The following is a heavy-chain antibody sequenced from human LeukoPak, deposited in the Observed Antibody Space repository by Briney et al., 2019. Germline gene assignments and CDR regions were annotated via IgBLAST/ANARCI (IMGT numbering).Heavy chain of an antibody. J-gene: IGHJ3*02. CDR1: GGTFSSYA. CDR2: IIPIFGTA. Sequence: SVKVSCKASGGTFSSYALSWVRQAPGQGLEWMGGIIPIFGTANYAQKFQGRVTITADESTSTAYMELSSLRSEDTAVYYCARGEESYDFWSGYSRGYAFDIWGQGTMVTVSS. V-gene: IGHV1-69*13. CDR3: ARGEESYDFWSGYSRGYAFDI. D-gene: IGHD3-3*01.